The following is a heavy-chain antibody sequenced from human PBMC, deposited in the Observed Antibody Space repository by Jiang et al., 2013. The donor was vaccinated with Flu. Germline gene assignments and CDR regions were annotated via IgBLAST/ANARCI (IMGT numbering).Heavy chain of an antibody. CDR1: GYTFTSYY. V-gene: IGHV1-46*01. D-gene: IGHD2-2*01. CDR2: INPSGGST. J-gene: IGHJ5*02. CDR3: ARDRLGQLLHPPGGWFDP. Sequence: KVSCKASGYTFTSYYMHWVRQAPGQGLEWMGIINPSGGSTSYAQKFQGRVTMTRDTSTSTVYMELSSLRSEDTAVYYCARDRLGQLLHPPGGWFDPWGQGTLVTVSS.